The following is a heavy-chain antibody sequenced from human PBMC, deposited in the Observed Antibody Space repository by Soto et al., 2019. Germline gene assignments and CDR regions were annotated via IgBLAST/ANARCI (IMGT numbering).Heavy chain of an antibody. CDR3: ARGTIAVAAPTLDY. V-gene: IGHV1-69*02. D-gene: IGHD6-19*01. CDR2: IIPILGIA. CDR1: GGTFSSYT. J-gene: IGHJ4*02. Sequence: QVQLVQSGAEVQKPGSSVKVSCKASGGTFSSYTISWVRQAPGQGLEWMGRIIPILGIANYAQKFQGRVTITADKSTSTAYMGLSSLRSEDTAVYYCARGTIAVAAPTLDYWGQGTLVTVSS.